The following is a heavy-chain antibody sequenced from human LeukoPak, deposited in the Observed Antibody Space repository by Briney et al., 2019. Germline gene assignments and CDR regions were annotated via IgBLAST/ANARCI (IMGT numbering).Heavy chain of an antibody. CDR3: ARYSSSWYGVYYYYGMDV. Sequence: SETLSLTCTVSGGSISSYYWSWIRQPPGKGLEWIGYIYYSGSTNYNPSLKSRVTISVDTSKNQSSLKLSSVTAADTAVYYCARYSSSWYGVYYYYGMDVWGQGTTVTVSS. J-gene: IGHJ6*02. V-gene: IGHV4-59*08. D-gene: IGHD6-13*01. CDR2: IYYSGST. CDR1: GGSISSYY.